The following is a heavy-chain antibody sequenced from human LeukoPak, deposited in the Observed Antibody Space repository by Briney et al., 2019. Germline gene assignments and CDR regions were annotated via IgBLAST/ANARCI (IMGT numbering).Heavy chain of an antibody. Sequence: PGGSLRLSCAASGFTFSSYGMHWVRQAPGKGLEWVAVIWYDGSNKYYADSVKGRFTISRDNSKNTLYLQMNSLRAEDTAVYYCARDQGCEQTLNWFDPWGQGTLVSVSS. V-gene: IGHV3-33*01. D-gene: IGHD4/OR15-4a*01. CDR3: ARDQGCEQTLNWFDP. CDR2: IWYDGSNK. CDR1: GFTFSSYG. J-gene: IGHJ5*02.